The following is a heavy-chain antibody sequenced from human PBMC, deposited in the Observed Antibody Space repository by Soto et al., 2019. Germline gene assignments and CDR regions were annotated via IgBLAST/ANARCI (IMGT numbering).Heavy chain of an antibody. J-gene: IGHJ4*02. D-gene: IGHD3-3*01. V-gene: IGHV3-30-3*01. Sequence: QVQLVESGGGVVQPGRSLRLSCAASGFSFSSYAMHWVRQAPGKGLECVASISYGGTNKYYADSVKGRFTISRDNSENTLYLQMTSLRPEDTAVFYCASAGGGGFNLILSFDYWGLGTLVTVSS. CDR2: ISYGGTNK. CDR1: GFSFSSYA. CDR3: ASAGGGGFNLILSFDY.